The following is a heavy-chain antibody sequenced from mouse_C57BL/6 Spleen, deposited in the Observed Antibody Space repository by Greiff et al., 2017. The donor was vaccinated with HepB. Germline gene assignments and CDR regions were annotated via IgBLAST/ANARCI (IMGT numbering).Heavy chain of an antibody. CDR3: VRYGYNAMDY. J-gene: IGHJ4*01. D-gene: IGHD1-1*02. Sequence: GGGLVQPKGSLKLSCAASGFSFNTYAMNWVRQAPGKGLEWVARIRSKSNNYATYYADSVKDRFTISRDDSESMLYLQMNNLKTEDTAMYYCVRYGYNAMDYWGQGTSVTVSS. CDR1: GFSFNTYA. V-gene: IGHV10-1*01. CDR2: IRSKSNNYAT.